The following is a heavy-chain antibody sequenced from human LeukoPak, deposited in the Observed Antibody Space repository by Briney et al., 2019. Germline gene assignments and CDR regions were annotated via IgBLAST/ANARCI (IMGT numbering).Heavy chain of an antibody. Sequence: AGSLKVSCAASGFTFSSYSMNWVRQAPGKGLEWVSYITSSSSTIYYADSVKGRFTISRDNAKNSLYLQMNSLSDEDTALYYCTRDPHALDFWGQGTLVTVSS. J-gene: IGHJ4*02. V-gene: IGHV3-48*02. CDR3: TRDPHALDF. CDR2: ITSSSSTI. CDR1: GFTFSSYS.